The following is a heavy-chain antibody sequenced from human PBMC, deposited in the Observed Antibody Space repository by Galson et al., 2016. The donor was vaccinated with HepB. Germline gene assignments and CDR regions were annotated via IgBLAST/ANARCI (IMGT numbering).Heavy chain of an antibody. CDR3: AREKIQFDS. V-gene: IGHV4-31*03. CDR1: GGSISSGTYF. CDR2: VHHGGNT. Sequence: TLSLTCTVSGGSISSGTYFWTWIRQHPGKGLEWIGYVHHGGNTYYNPSLKNRVTLSVDTSENEFYLKLTSVTAADTAIYYCAREKIQFDSWGQGMLVTVSS. J-gene: IGHJ5*01.